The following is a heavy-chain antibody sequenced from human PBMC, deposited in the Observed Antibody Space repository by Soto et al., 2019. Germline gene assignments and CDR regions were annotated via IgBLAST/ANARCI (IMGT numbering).Heavy chain of an antibody. CDR3: ATDTQWLRLTY. D-gene: IGHD6-19*01. CDR1: GFSVSNNY. CDR2: IYSGGNT. J-gene: IGHJ4*02. V-gene: IGHV3-53*04. Sequence: EVQLVESGGGLVQPGGSLRLSCAASGFSVSNNYMSWVRQAPGKGLEWVSVIYSGGNTYYADSVKGRFTISRHNSKNTLYLEMNSLRAEDTAVYYCATDTQWLRLTYWGQGTLVTVPS.